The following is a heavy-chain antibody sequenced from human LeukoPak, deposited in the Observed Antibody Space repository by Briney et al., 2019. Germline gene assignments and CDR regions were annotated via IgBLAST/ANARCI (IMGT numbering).Heavy chain of an antibody. Sequence: GGSLRLSCAASGFTFSGSAMHWVRQASGKGLEWVGRIRSKANRYATAYAASVKGRFTISRDDSKNTAYLQMNSLNTEDTAVYYCASYDYGDSYDAFDIWGPGTKVTISS. CDR3: ASYDYGDSYDAFDI. CDR2: IRSKANRYAT. D-gene: IGHD4-17*01. CDR1: GFTFSGSA. V-gene: IGHV3-73*01. J-gene: IGHJ3*02.